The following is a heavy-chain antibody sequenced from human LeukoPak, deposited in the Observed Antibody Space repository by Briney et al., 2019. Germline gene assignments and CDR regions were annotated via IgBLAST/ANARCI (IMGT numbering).Heavy chain of an antibody. J-gene: IGHJ4*02. D-gene: IGHD3-10*01. V-gene: IGHV4-34*01. CDR2: INHSGST. CDR3: ARGYGSGSYNNFNQ. CDR1: GGSFNGYY. Sequence: PSETLSLTCAVYGGSFNGYYWSWIRQPPGKGLEWIGEINHSGSTNYNPSLKSRVTVSVDTSKNQFSLKLSSVTAADTAVYYCARGYGSGSYNNFNQWGQGLLVAVSS.